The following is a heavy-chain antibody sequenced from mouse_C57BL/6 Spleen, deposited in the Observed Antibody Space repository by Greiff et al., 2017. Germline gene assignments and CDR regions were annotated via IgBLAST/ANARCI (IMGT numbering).Heavy chain of an antibody. CDR3: ARGRNYYGSSYDYFDY. Sequence: VQLKESGPGLVKPSQSLSLTCSVTGYSITSGYYWNWIRQFPGNKLEWMGYISYDGSNNYNPSLKNRISITRDTSKNQFFLKLNSVTTEDTATYYCARGRNYYGSSYDYFDYWGQGTTLTVSS. CDR1: GYSITSGYY. CDR2: ISYDGSN. D-gene: IGHD1-1*01. J-gene: IGHJ2*01. V-gene: IGHV3-6*01.